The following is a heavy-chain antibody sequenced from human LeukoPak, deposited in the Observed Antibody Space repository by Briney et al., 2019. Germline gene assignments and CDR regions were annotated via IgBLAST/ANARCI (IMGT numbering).Heavy chain of an antibody. D-gene: IGHD3-22*01. V-gene: IGHV4-30-2*01. Sequence: SETLSLTCAVSGGSISGGGYSWSWIRQPPGKGLEWIGYIYHTGSTYYNPPLKSRVSISVDRSKKQFSLKLSSVTAADTAVYYCARDLHYYDTSGHYYYGMDVWGQGTTVTVSS. J-gene: IGHJ6*02. CDR1: GGSISGGGYS. CDR3: ARDLHYYDTSGHYYYGMDV. CDR2: IYHTGST.